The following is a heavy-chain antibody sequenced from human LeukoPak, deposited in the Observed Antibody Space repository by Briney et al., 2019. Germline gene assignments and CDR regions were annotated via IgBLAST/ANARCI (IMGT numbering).Heavy chain of an antibody. J-gene: IGHJ6*02. Sequence: GRSLRLSCAASGFTFSSHGMYWVRQAPGKGLEWVSAISGSGGSTYYADSVKGRFTISRDNSKNTLYLQMNSLGAEDTAVYYCAKHLSGSYYYYYYGMDVWGQGTTVTVSS. V-gene: IGHV3-23*01. CDR1: GFTFSSHG. CDR2: ISGSGGST. D-gene: IGHD3-10*01. CDR3: AKHLSGSYYYYYYGMDV.